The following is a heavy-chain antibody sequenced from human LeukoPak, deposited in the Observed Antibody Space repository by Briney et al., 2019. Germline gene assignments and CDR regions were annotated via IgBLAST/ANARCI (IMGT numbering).Heavy chain of an antibody. J-gene: IGHJ4*02. Sequence: PSETLSLTGTVSGGSISSYYWSWIRQPPGKGLEWVSSISSSSSYIYYADSVKGRFTISRDNAKNSLYLQMNSLRAEDTAVYYCARVDYWGQGTLVTVSS. CDR1: GGSISSYY. V-gene: IGHV3-21*01. CDR3: ARVDY. CDR2: ISSSSSYI.